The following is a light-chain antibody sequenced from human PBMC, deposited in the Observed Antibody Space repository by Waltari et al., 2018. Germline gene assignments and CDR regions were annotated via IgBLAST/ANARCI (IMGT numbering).Light chain of an antibody. V-gene: IGKV3-20*01. J-gene: IGKJ1*01. CDR3: QQYGRSRT. Sequence: EIVLTQSPGTLSWATGERATLFCTARQSVSNNLVAWYQQKPGQAPRLLIYGASSRATGIPYRFSGSVSGTDSTLTISSLEPEDFALYYCQQYGRSRTFGQGTKVEIQ. CDR1: QSVSNNL. CDR2: GAS.